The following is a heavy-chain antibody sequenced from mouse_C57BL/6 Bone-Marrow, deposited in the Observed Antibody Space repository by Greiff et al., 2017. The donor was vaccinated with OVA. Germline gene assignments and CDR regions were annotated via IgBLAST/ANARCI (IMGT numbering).Heavy chain of an antibody. CDR1: GYAFTNYL. J-gene: IGHJ2*01. V-gene: IGHV1-54*01. D-gene: IGHD1-1*01. CDR3: ARHYYGSPYFDY. CDR2: INPGSGGT. Sequence: QVHVKQSGAELVRPGTSVKVSCKASGYAFTNYLIEWVKQRPGQGLEWIGVINPGSGGTNYNEKFKGKATLTADKSSSTAYMQLSSLTSEDSAVYFCARHYYGSPYFDYWGQGTTLTVSS.